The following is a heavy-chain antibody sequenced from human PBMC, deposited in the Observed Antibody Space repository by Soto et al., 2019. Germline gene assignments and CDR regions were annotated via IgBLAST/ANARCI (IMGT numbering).Heavy chain of an antibody. Sequence: QVQLVQSGAEVKKPGSSVKVSCKASGGTFSSYAISWVRQAPGQGLEWMGGIIPIFGTANYAQKFQGRVTITAGESTSTAYMELRSLRSEDTAVYYCAREGIDSYDSSGCGDAAFDIWGQGTMVTVSS. CDR1: GGTFSSYA. J-gene: IGHJ3*02. CDR3: AREGIDSYDSSGCGDAAFDI. D-gene: IGHD3-22*01. V-gene: IGHV1-69*01. CDR2: IIPIFGTA.